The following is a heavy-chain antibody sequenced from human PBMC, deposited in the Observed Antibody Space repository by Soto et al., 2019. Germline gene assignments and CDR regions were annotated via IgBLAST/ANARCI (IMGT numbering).Heavy chain of an antibody. CDR2: IFYSGST. CDR3: ARADHYDSRLRL. CDR1: GGSISSGGYS. D-gene: IGHD3-22*01. Sequence: QVQLQESGPGLVKPSQTLSLTCTVSGGSISSGGYSWNWIRQHPGKGLEWIGYIFYSGSTYYNPSLKIRVTISVDTSKNQFSLRLSSVTAADTAVYYCARADHYDSRLRLWGRGTLVTVSS. V-gene: IGHV4-31*03. J-gene: IGHJ2*01.